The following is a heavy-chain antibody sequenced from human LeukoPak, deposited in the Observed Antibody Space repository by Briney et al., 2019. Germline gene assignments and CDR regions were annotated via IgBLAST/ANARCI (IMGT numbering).Heavy chain of an antibody. Sequence: SGGSLRLSCAASGFTFSSYWMSWVRQAPGKGLEWVANIKPDGSEKYYVDSVMGRFTISRDNAKNSLDLQMNSLRAEDTAVYYCARESSGYYSTGYWGQGTLVTVSS. J-gene: IGHJ4*02. CDR3: ARESSGYYSTGY. CDR1: GFTFSSYW. CDR2: IKPDGSEK. V-gene: IGHV3-7*01. D-gene: IGHD3-22*01.